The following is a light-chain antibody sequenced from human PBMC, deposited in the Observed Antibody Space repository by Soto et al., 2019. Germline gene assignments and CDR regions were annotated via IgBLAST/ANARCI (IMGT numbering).Light chain of an antibody. Sequence: DIQMTQSPSTLSASVGDRVTVSCRASQSISSRLAWYQQKPGKAPKLLIYDASTLESGVPLRFSGSGSGTEFTLTIYSLQPDDFETYYCQQYNTYSYTFGQGTKVDIK. J-gene: IGKJ2*01. CDR3: QQYNTYSYT. CDR1: QSISSR. V-gene: IGKV1-5*01. CDR2: DAS.